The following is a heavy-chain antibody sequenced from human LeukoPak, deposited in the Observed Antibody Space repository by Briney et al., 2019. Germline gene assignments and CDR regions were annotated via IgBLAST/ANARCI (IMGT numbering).Heavy chain of an antibody. Sequence: GESLKISCKGSGYSFTSYWIGWVRQMPGKGLEWMGIIYPGDSDTRYSPSFQGQVTISADKSISTAYLQWSSLKASDTAMYYCARGAITFGGVIVPPWWFDPWGQGTLVTVSS. J-gene: IGHJ5*02. CDR1: GYSFTSYW. CDR3: ARGAITFGGVIVPPWWFDP. V-gene: IGHV5-51*01. D-gene: IGHD3-16*02. CDR2: IYPGDSDT.